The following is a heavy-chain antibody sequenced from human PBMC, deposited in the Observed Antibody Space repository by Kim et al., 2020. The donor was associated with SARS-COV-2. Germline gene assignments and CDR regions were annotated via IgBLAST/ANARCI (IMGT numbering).Heavy chain of an antibody. CDR2: IYYSGST. J-gene: IGHJ4*02. D-gene: IGHD6-13*01. CDR3: ARVGWQQLVLDY. CDR1: GGSISSSSYY. V-gene: IGHV4-39*01. Sequence: SETLSLTCTVSGGSISSSSYYWGWIRQPPGKGLEWIGSIYYSGSTYYNPSLKSRVTISVDTSKNQFSLKLSSVTAADTAVYYCARVGWQQLVLDYWGQGTLVTVSS.